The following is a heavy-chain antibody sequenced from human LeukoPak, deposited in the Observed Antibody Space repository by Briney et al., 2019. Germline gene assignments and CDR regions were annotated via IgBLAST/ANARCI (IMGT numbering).Heavy chain of an antibody. CDR3: ACSSSPTFDY. CDR2: TYYRSKWYN. V-gene: IGHV6-1*01. CDR1: GDSVSSNSAA. D-gene: IGHD6-13*01. Sequence: SQTLSLTCAISGDSVSSNSAAWNWIRQSPSRGLEWLGRTYYRSKWYNDYAVSVKSRITINPDTSKNQFSLQLSSVTAADTAVCYCACSSSPTFDYWGQGTLVTVSS. J-gene: IGHJ4*02.